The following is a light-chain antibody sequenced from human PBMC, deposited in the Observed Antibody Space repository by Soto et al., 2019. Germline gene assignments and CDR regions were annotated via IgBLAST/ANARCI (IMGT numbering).Light chain of an antibody. J-gene: IGLJ1*01. CDR3: STFTSTITYV. CDR2: DVT. CDR1: SSDVGGYDS. V-gene: IGLV2-14*01. Sequence: QSVLTQAACVSGYTGPSITISCTGTSSDVGGYDSVSWYRQDPGKAPKLMIYDVTNRPSGVSNRFSGSKSGNTASLTISGLQAEDEGDYYCSTFTSTITYVLGTGTKVTVL.